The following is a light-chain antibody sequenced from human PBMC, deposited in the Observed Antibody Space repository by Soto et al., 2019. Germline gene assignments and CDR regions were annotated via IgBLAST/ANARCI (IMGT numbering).Light chain of an antibody. V-gene: IGKV3-11*01. Sequence: EIVLTQSPATLSLSPGERATLXXXASQSVSSYLAWYQQKPGQAPRLLIYDASNRATGIPARFSGSGSGTDFTLTISSLEPEDFAVYYCQQRSNWPATFGGGTKVEIK. CDR2: DAS. CDR1: QSVSSY. CDR3: QQRSNWPAT. J-gene: IGKJ4*01.